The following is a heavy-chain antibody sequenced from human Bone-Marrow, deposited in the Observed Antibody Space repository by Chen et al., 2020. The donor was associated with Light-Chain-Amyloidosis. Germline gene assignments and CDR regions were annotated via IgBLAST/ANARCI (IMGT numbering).Heavy chain of an antibody. D-gene: IGHD5-12*01. CDR3: ARRRDGYNFDY. Sequence: EVQLEQSGPEVKKPGESLKISCKGSGYTFPNYWIGWVRQMPGKGLDWMGVIYPDDSDAEYSPSFEGQVTISADKSIAAAYLQWRGRKASDTAMYYCARRRDGYNFDYWGQGTLVTVSS. V-gene: IGHV5-51*01. J-gene: IGHJ4*02. CDR2: IYPDDSDA. CDR1: GYTFPNYW.